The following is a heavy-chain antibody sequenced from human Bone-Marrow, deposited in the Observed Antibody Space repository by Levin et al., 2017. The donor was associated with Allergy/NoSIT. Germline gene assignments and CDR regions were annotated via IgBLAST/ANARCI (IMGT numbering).Heavy chain of an antibody. CDR3: ASPQYGNAVY. J-gene: IGHJ4*02. CDR1: GFTLSDHY. V-gene: IGHV3-72*01. D-gene: IGHD1-1*01. CDR2: TKHKPSNYIT. Sequence: GGSLRLSCEVSGFTLSDHYMDWVRQAPGKGLEWVGRTKHKPSNYITEYAASLQGRFTISRDDTKNVVTLQMNSLTNEDTAVYFCASPQYGNAVYWGQGTLVTVSS.